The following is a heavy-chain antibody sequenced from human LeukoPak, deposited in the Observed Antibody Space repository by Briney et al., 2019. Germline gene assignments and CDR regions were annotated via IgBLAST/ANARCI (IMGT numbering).Heavy chain of an antibody. CDR1: GFTFSSYS. CDR3: ARDGYGSGSRLNYYYYYYMDV. D-gene: IGHD3-10*01. Sequence: GGSLRLSCAASGFTFSSYSMNWVRQAPGKGLEWVSSISSSSSYIYYADSVKGRFTISRDNAKSSLYLQMNSLRAEDTAVYYCARDGYGSGSRLNYYYYYYMDVWGKGTTVTVSS. V-gene: IGHV3-21*01. CDR2: ISSSSSYI. J-gene: IGHJ6*03.